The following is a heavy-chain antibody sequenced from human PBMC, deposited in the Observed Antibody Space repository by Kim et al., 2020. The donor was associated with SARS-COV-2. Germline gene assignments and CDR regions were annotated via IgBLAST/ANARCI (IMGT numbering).Heavy chain of an antibody. D-gene: IGHD3-3*01. V-gene: IGHV3-30*03. CDR1: GFTFSSYG. CDR2: ISYDGSNK. J-gene: IGHJ4*02. CDR3: VTAMSAY. Sequence: GGSLRLSCAASGFTFSSYGMHWVRQAPGKGLEWVAVISYDGSNKYYADSVKGRFTISRDNSKNTLYLQMNSLRAEDTAVYYCVTAMSAYWGQGTLVTVSS.